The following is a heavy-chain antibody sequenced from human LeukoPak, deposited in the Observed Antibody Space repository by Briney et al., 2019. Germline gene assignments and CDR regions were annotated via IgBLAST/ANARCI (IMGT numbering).Heavy chain of an antibody. Sequence: SETLSLTCTVSGGSISSYYWSWIRQPPGKGLEWIGYIYYSGSTNYNPSLKSRVTISVDTSKNQFSLKLSSVTAADTAVYYSEGGIRYSGFGMDVWGQGTTVTVSS. CDR1: GGSISSYY. J-gene: IGHJ6*02. D-gene: IGHD5-12*01. CDR3: EGGIRYSGFGMDV. CDR2: IYYSGST. V-gene: IGHV4-59*01.